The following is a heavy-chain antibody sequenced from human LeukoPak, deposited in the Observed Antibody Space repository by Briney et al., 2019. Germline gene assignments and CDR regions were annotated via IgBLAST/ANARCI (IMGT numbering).Heavy chain of an antibody. Sequence: ASVKVSCKASGYTFNGFYLHWVRQAPGQGLEWMGWINPNSGGTNYAQKFQGRVTMTRDTSISTAYMELSRLRSDDTAVYYCARASEGMVRGVSNWFDPWGQGTLVTVSS. CDR2: INPNSGGT. V-gene: IGHV1-2*02. CDR3: ARASEGMVRGVSNWFDP. CDR1: GYTFNGFY. J-gene: IGHJ5*02. D-gene: IGHD3-10*01.